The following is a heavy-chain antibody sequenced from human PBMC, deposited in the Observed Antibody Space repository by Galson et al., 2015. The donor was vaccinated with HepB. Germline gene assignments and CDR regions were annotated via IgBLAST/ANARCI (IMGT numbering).Heavy chain of an antibody. CDR2: ISYDGSNK. D-gene: IGHD3-10*01. CDR1: GFTFSSYG. Sequence: SLRLSCAASGFTFSSYGIHWVRQAPGKGLEWVAVISYDGSNKYYADSVKGRFTISRDNSKNTLYLQMNSLRAEDTAVYYCAKRSVDVWGQGTTVTVSS. CDR3: AKRSVDV. J-gene: IGHJ6*02. V-gene: IGHV3-30*18.